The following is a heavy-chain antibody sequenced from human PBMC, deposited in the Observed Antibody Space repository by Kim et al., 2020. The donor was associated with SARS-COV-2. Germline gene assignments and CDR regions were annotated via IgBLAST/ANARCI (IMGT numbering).Heavy chain of an antibody. J-gene: IGHJ4*01. V-gene: IGHV4-34*01. CDR1: GGSFSGYY. CDR3: ARAEYYDFWSGYYTGIDY. CDR2: INHSGST. D-gene: IGHD3-3*01. Sequence: SETLSLTCAVYGGSFSGYYWSWIRQPPGKGLEWIGEINHSGSTNYNPSLKSRVTISVDTSKNQFSLKLSSVTAADTAVYYCARAEYYDFWSGYYTGIDY.